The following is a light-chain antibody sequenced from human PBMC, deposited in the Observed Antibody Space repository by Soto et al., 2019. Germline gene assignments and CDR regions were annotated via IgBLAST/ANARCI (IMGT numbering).Light chain of an antibody. V-gene: IGKV3-20*01. CDR3: QQYGSSRWT. CDR1: QSVSSSY. Sequence: IVLTQSPGTLSLSPGERATLSCRASQSVSSSYLAWYQQKPGQAPRLLIYGASSRATGIPDRFSGSGSGTGFTLTISRLEPEDFAVYYCQQYGSSRWTFGKGTKVEIK. CDR2: GAS. J-gene: IGKJ1*01.